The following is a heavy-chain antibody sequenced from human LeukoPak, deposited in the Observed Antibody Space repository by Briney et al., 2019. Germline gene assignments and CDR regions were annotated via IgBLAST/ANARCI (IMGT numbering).Heavy chain of an antibody. J-gene: IGHJ4*02. CDR3: ARGVGYGGETG. V-gene: IGHV4-34*01. CDR2: INHSGST. D-gene: IGHD5-12*01. Sequence: SETLSLTCAVYGGSFSGCYWSWIRQPPGKGLEWIGEINHSGSTNYNPSLKSRVTISVDTSKNQFSLKLSSVTAADAAVYYCARGVGYGGETGWGQGTLVTVSS. CDR1: GGSFSGCY.